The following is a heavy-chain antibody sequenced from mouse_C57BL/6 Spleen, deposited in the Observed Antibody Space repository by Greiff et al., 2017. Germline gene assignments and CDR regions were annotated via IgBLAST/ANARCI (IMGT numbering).Heavy chain of an antibody. D-gene: IGHD1-1*01. V-gene: IGHV1-81*01. CDR1: GYTFTSYG. CDR2: IYPRSGNT. J-gene: IGHJ2*01. Sequence: QVQLQQSGAELARPGASVKLSCKASGYTFTSYGISWVKQRTGQGLEWIGEIYPRSGNTYYNEKFKGKATLTADKSSSTAYMELRSLTSEDSAVDYCANHGSSTAFDYWGQGTTLTVSS. CDR3: ANHGSSTAFDY.